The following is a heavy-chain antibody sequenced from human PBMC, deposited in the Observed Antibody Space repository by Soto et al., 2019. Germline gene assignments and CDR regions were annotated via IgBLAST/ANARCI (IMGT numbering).Heavy chain of an antibody. CDR1: GYTFTSYG. Sequence: ASVKVSCKASGYTFTSYGFSWVRQAPGQGLEWMGWISAYNGNTNYAQKLQGRVTMTTDTSTSTAYMELRSLRSDDTAVYYCARSVGLRHAMDVWGQGXTVTVYS. CDR3: ARSVGLRHAMDV. D-gene: IGHD4-17*01. V-gene: IGHV1-18*04. CDR2: ISAYNGNT. J-gene: IGHJ6*02.